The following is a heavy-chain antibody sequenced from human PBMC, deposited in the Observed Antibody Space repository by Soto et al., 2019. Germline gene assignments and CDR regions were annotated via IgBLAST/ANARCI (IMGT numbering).Heavy chain of an antibody. Sequence: QITLKESGPTLVKPTQTLTLTCTFSGFSLSTSGVGVGWIRQPPGKALEWLALIYWNEDKRYSPTLKSRLTHNKGTTQNQGVLTITHMEPVDTCTNFCAHRWDYDFWSGYFCRVPSFCYWGQGTLVTVSS. CDR2: IYWNEDK. J-gene: IGHJ4*03. CDR3: AHRWDYDFWSGYFCRVPSFCY. CDR1: GFSLSTSGVG. V-gene: IGHV2-5*01. D-gene: IGHD3-3*01.